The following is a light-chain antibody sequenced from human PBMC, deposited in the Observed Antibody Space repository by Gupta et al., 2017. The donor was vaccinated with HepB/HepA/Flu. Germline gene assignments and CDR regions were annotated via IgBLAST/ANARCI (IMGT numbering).Light chain of an antibody. CDR2: GAS. CDR1: QSVTSN. J-gene: IGKJ2*01. CDR3: QQYNDWPYT. Sequence: EIVMTHSPATLSVSPGERATLSCRASQSVTSNLAWYQQRPGQAPRLLFYGASTRATGIPARFSGSGSGTDFTLTISSLQSEDFAVYYCQQYNDWPYTFGRGTKLEIK. V-gene: IGKV3-15*01.